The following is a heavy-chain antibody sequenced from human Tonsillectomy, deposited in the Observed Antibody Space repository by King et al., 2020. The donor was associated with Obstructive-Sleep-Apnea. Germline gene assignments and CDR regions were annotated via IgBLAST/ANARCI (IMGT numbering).Heavy chain of an antibody. CDR1: GFTFDDYA. Sequence: VQLVESGGGLLQPGRSLRLSCAASGFTFDDYAMHWVRQAPGKGLEWVSGITWNSGSIGYADSVKGRFTISRDNAKNSLYLQMNTLRAEDTALYFCAKDGRIAAAGTGPYFDYWGQGALVTVSS. D-gene: IGHD6-13*01. CDR3: AKDGRIAAAGTGPYFDY. V-gene: IGHV3-9*01. CDR2: ITWNSGSI. J-gene: IGHJ4*02.